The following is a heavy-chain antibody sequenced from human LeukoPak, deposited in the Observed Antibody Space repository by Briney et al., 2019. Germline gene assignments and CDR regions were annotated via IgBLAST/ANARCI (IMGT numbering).Heavy chain of an antibody. D-gene: IGHD6-19*01. CDR2: IYSTGST. CDR3: ARGGTELVAVTAVNWFDP. J-gene: IGHJ5*02. CDR1: GGSISSYY. Sequence: KASETLSLTCSVSGGSISSYYWSWIRQPPGKGLEWIGYIYSTGSTNYNPSLKSRVTISVDTSKNQFSLKLTSVTAADTAVYYCARGGTELVAVTAVNWFDPWGQGTLVTVSS. V-gene: IGHV4-59*01.